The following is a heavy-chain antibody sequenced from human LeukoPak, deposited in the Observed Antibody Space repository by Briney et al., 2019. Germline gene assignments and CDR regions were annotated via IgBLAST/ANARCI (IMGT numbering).Heavy chain of an antibody. J-gene: IGHJ4*02. V-gene: IGHV3-48*02. Sequence: PGGSLSLSCAASGFTFSSYSMNWVRQAPGKGLEWVSYISSSSSTIYYADSVKGRSTISRDNAKNSLYLQMNSLRDEDTAVYYCARDAYDSSGYADWGQGTLVTVSS. CDR3: ARDAYDSSGYAD. CDR1: GFTFSSYS. D-gene: IGHD3-22*01. CDR2: ISSSSSTI.